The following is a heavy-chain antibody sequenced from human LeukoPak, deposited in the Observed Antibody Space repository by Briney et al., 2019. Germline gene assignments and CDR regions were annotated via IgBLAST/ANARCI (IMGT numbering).Heavy chain of an antibody. D-gene: IGHD6-6*01. CDR1: GFTFSSYS. Sequence: GGSLRLSCAASGFTFSSYSMNWVCQAPGKGLEWVSYISSSSSTIYYADSVKGRFTISRDNAKNSLYLQMNSLRAEDTAVYYCARGSSSSTDAYYYYMDVWGKGTTVTVSS. J-gene: IGHJ6*03. CDR3: ARGSSSSTDAYYYYMDV. CDR2: ISSSSSTI. V-gene: IGHV3-48*01.